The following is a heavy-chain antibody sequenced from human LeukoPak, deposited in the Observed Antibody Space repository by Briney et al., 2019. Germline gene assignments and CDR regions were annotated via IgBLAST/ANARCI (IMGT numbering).Heavy chain of an antibody. CDR2: INPNSGGT. V-gene: IGHV1-2*02. CDR3: ARAGGVVGYDFGVVNTFFYP. CDR1: GYTFTGYY. J-gene: IGHJ5*02. Sequence: ASVKVSCKASGYTFTGYYMHWVRQAPGQGLEWMGWINPNSGGTNYAQKFQGRVTITADESTSTAYMELSSLRSEDTAVYYCARAGGVVGYDFGVVNTFFYPWGQGTLVTVSS. D-gene: IGHD3-3*01.